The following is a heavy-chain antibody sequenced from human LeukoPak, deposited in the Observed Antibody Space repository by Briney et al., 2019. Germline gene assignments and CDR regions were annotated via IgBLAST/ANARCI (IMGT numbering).Heavy chain of an antibody. D-gene: IGHD6-13*01. Sequence: ASVKVSCKASGYTFTGYYMHWVRQATGQGLEWMGWISAYNGNTNYAQKLQGRVTMTTDTSTSTAYMELRSLRSDDTAVYYCARVAAADYFDYWGQGTLVTVSS. CDR2: ISAYNGNT. CDR1: GYTFTGYY. J-gene: IGHJ4*02. V-gene: IGHV1-18*04. CDR3: ARVAAADYFDY.